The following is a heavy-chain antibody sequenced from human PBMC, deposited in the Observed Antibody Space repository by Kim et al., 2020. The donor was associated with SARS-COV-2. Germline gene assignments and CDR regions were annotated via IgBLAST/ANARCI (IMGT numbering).Heavy chain of an antibody. V-gene: IGHV4-39*01. CDR3: ARLNYGSGSYDY. D-gene: IGHD3-10*01. Sequence: YNPSLKCGVTISVDTSKNQFALKLSSVTAADTAVYYCARLNYGSGSYDYWGQGTLVTVSS. J-gene: IGHJ4*02.